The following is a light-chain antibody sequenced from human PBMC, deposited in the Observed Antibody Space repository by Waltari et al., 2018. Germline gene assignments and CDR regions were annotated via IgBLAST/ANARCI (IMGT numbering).Light chain of an antibody. CDR1: QNVGTD. Sequence: ELVLTQAPDFQSPTPNEKVTITCRASQNVGTDLHWYQQKPYQSPNHLIRYASRSFSGVPSRVSGSGSGTTFTLTISSLQAEDAATYYCHQSGSLPFTFGPGTKVDIK. CDR3: HQSGSLPFT. CDR2: YAS. V-gene: IGKV6-21*01. J-gene: IGKJ3*01.